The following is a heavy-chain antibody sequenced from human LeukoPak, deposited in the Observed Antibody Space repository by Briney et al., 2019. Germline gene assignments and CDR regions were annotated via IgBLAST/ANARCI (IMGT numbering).Heavy chain of an antibody. D-gene: IGHD4-23*01. V-gene: IGHV3-30*01. CDR2: ISYDGSNK. J-gene: IGHJ4*02. CDR3: ARGAHGYGGFFDY. CDR1: GFTFSSYA. Sequence: GGSLRLSCAASGFTFSSYAMHWVRQAPGKGLEWVAVISYDGSNKYYADSVKGRFNISRDNSKNTLYLQMNSLRAEDTAVYYCARGAHGYGGFFDYWGQGTLVTVSS.